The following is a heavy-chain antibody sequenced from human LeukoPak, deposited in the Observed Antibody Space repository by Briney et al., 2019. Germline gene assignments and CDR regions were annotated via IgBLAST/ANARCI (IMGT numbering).Heavy chain of an antibody. V-gene: IGHV3-7*01. Sequence: PGGSLRLSCAASGFNFGVYWMSWVRHAPGKGLERVANIRYDGSETFYGDSVKGRFTVSRDNAKNSLYLQMNSLRAEDTGVYYCASATGDKGGYFDSWGQGAQVTVSS. D-gene: IGHD7-27*01. CDR1: GFNFGVYW. J-gene: IGHJ4*02. CDR2: IRYDGSET. CDR3: ASATGDKGGYFDS.